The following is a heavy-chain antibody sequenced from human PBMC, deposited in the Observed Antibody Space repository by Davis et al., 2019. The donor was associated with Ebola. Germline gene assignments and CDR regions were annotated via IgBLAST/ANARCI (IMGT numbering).Heavy chain of an antibody. CDR2: MYYSGST. CDR1: GASISSHY. CDR3: ARGWDSSGWQN. D-gene: IGHD6-19*01. V-gene: IGHV4-59*11. J-gene: IGHJ4*02. Sequence: SETLSPTCLLSGASISSHYRSRLRQSPGKSLEWIGYMYYSGSTNYNPSLKSRVTISPESSKNQFSLNLTSVTAADSAVYYCARGWDSSGWQNWGQGTLVTVSS.